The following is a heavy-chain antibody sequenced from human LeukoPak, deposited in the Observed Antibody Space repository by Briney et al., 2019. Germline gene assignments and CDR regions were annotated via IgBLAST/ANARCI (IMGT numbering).Heavy chain of an antibody. V-gene: IGHV1-69*13. Sequence: ASVKVSCKASGYTFTSYYMHWVRQAPGQGLEWLGGIIAILGPANYAQKFQGRATITADESTSAVYLELRSLRSEDTAIYYCARVYGGSQHWFDPWGQGTQVTVSS. CDR2: IIAILGPA. CDR3: ARVYGGSQHWFDP. CDR1: GYTFTSYY. J-gene: IGHJ5*02. D-gene: IGHD4/OR15-4a*01.